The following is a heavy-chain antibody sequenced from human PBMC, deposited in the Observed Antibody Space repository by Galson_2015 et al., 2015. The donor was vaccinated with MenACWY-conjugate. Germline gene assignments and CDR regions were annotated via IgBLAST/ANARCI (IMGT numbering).Heavy chain of an antibody. CDR2: ISPYDSNI. J-gene: IGHJ6*02. Sequence: QSGAEVTKPGESLTISCKGSGYSFTNYWIGWVRQMPGKGLEWMGLISPYDSNIRYSPPFQGQVTISADKSISTAYLQWSSLKASDTAMYYCARHPPGGRGMDVWGQGTTVTVSS. CDR3: ARHPPGGRGMDV. CDR1: GYSFTNYW. V-gene: IGHV5-51*01. D-gene: IGHD1-26*01.